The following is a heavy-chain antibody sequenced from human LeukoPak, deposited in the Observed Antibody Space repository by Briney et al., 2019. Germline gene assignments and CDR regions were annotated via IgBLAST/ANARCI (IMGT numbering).Heavy chain of an antibody. D-gene: IGHD1-26*01. V-gene: IGHV4-61*02. CDR3: ARDPNPWEMNYFDY. J-gene: IGHJ4*02. CDR1: GGSISSSSYY. CDR2: IYTSGST. Sequence: SETLSLTCTVSGGSISSSSYYWSWIRQPAGKGLEWIGRIYTSGSTNYNPSLKSRVTMSVDTSKNQFSLKLSSVTAADTAVYYCARDPNPWEMNYFDYWGQGTLVTVSS.